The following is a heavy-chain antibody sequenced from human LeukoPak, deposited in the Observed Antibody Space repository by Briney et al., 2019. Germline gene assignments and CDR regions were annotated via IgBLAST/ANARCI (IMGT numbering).Heavy chain of an antibody. CDR2: ISSSGSTI. V-gene: IGHV3-11*01. J-gene: IGHJ4*02. Sequence: GGSLRLSCAASGFTFSDYYMSWIRQAPGKGLEWVSYISSSGSTICYADSVKGRFTISRDNAKNSLYLQMNSLRAEDTAVYYCASMGYYYDSSGYYLYWGQGTLVTVSS. CDR3: ASMGYYYDSSGYYLY. D-gene: IGHD3-22*01. CDR1: GFTFSDYY.